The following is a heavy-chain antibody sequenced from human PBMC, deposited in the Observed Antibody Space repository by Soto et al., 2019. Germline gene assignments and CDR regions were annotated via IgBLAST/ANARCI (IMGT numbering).Heavy chain of an antibody. J-gene: IGHJ4*02. D-gene: IGHD4-17*01. V-gene: IGHV1-18*01. CDR2: ISASNGNT. CDR1: GYTFTNYG. CDR3: ARSQTGDYEGCGY. Sequence: QVQLVQSGAEVKKPGASVKVSCKASGYTFTNYGINWVRQAPGQGLEWMGWISASNGNTNYAQRAQRRVTMTTDTSTSTAYMELRSLRSDDTAVYYCARSQTGDYEGCGYWGQGTLVTVSS.